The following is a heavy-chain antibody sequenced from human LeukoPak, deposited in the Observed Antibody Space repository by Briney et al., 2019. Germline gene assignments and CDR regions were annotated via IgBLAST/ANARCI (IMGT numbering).Heavy chain of an antibody. V-gene: IGHV4-34*01. CDR1: GGSFSGYY. J-gene: IGHJ5*02. Sequence: KPSETLSLTCAVYGGSFSGYYWSWIRQPPGKGLEWIGEINHSGSTNYNPSLKSRVTISVDTSKNQFSLKLSSVTAADTAVYYCARGSVGQRQLDWFDPWGQGTLVTVSS. CDR3: ARGSVGQRQLDWFDP. CDR2: INHSGST. D-gene: IGHD6-13*01.